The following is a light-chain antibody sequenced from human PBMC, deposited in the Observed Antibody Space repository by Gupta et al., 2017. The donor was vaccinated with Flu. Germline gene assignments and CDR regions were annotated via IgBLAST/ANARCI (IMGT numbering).Light chain of an antibody. V-gene: IGKV3-11*01. J-gene: IGKJ4*01. CDR1: ESINTY. Sequence: PATLSLSPGESATLSCRANESINTYLAWYQQKPGQAPRLLVFDASDRAPGIPTRFSGSGSGTDFTLTISTLEPEDFAVYYCQQRSSWLLTFGGGTKVEI. CDR2: DAS. CDR3: QQRSSWLLT.